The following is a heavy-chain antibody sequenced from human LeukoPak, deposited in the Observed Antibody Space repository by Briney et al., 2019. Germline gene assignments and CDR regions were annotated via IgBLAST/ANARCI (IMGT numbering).Heavy chain of an antibody. CDR3: ARGYYYEG. CDR2: INPSGDST. J-gene: IGHJ4*02. V-gene: IGHV1-46*01. D-gene: IGHD3-22*01. CDR1: GYTFTSYY. Sequence: ASVKVSCKASGYTFTSYYIHWVRQAPGQGLEWMGIINPSGDSTSYAQKFQGRVTMTTDTSTSTAYMELRSLRSDDTAVYYCARGYYYEGWGQGTLVTVSS.